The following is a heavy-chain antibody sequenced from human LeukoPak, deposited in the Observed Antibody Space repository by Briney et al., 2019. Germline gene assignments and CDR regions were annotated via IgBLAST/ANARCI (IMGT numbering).Heavy chain of an antibody. CDR1: GGTFSSYA. J-gene: IGHJ6*02. V-gene: IGHV1-69*01. CDR3: ARVELPAYCGGDCYSSPYGMDV. D-gene: IGHD2-21*02. CDR2: IIPIFGTA. Sequence: SVKVSCKASGGTFSSYAISWVRQAPGQGLEWMGGIIPIFGTANYAQKFQGRVTITADESTSTAYMELSSLRSEDTAVYYCARVELPAYCGGDCYSSPYGMDVWGQGATVTVSS.